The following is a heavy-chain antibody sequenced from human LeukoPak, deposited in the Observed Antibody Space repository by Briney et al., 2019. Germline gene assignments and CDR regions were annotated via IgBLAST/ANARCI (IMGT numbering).Heavy chain of an antibody. CDR3: ARDDSSSSHYFDY. Sequence: GGSLRLSCAASGFTFSSYSMNWVRQAPGKGLEWVSSISSGSSYIYYADSVKGRFTISRDNAKNSLYLQMNSLRAEDTAVYYCARDDSSSSHYFDYWGQGTLVTVSS. V-gene: IGHV3-21*01. CDR1: GFTFSSYS. D-gene: IGHD6-6*01. J-gene: IGHJ4*02. CDR2: ISSGSSYI.